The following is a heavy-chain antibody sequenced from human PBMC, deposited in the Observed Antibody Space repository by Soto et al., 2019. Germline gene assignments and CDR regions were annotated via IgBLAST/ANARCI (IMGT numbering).Heavy chain of an antibody. CDR2: ISYDGSNK. CDR1: GFTFSSYG. V-gene: IGHV3-30*18. Sequence: QVQLVESGGGVVQPGRSLRLSCAASGFTFSSYGMHWVRQAPGKGLEWVAVISYDGSNKYYADSVKGRFTISRDNSKNTLYLQMNSLRAEDTAVYYCAKDGCSSTSCYYYYYGMDVWGQGTTVTVSS. D-gene: IGHD2-2*01. CDR3: AKDGCSSTSCYYYYYGMDV. J-gene: IGHJ6*02.